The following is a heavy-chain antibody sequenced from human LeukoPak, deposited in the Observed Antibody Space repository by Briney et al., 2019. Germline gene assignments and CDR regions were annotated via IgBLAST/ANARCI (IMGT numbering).Heavy chain of an antibody. CDR1: GGSISSSSYY. D-gene: IGHD1-26*01. CDR2: IYYSGST. CDR3: ARESGGSYGNWFDP. Sequence: PSETLSLTCTVSGGSISSSSYYWGWIRRPPGKVLEWIGSIYYSGSTYYNPSLKSRVTISVDTSKNQFSLKLSSVTAADTAVYYCARESGGSYGNWFDPWGQGTLVTVSS. V-gene: IGHV4-39*02. J-gene: IGHJ5*02.